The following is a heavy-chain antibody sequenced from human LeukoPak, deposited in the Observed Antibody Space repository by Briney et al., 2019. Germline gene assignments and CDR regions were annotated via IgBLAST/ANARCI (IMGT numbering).Heavy chain of an antibody. V-gene: IGHV4-59*01. CDR2: IYYSGST. Sequence: SETLSLTCTVSGGSISSYYWSWIRQPPGEGLEWIGYIYYSGSTNYNPSLKSRVTISVDTSKNQFSLKLSSVTAADTAVYYCAREGRCTNGVCYKAYDYWGQGTLVTVSS. D-gene: IGHD2-8*01. CDR1: GGSISSYY. CDR3: AREGRCTNGVCYKAYDY. J-gene: IGHJ4*02.